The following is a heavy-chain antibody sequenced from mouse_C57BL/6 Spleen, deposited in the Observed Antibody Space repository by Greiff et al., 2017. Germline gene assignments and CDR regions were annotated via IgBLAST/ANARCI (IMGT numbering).Heavy chain of an antibody. Sequence: QVQLQQPGAELVKPGASVKLSCKASGYTFTSYWMHWVKQRPGQGLEWIGMIHPNSGSTNYNEKFKSKATLTVDKSSSTAYMQLSSLTSEDSAVYYCARGDLLLRGYAMDYWGQGTSVTVSS. CDR3: ARGDLLLRGYAMDY. CDR1: GYTFTSYW. J-gene: IGHJ4*01. D-gene: IGHD2-1*01. V-gene: IGHV1-64*01. CDR2: IHPNSGST.